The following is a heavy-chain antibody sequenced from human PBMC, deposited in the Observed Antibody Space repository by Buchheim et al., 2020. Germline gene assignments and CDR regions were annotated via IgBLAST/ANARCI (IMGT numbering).Heavy chain of an antibody. D-gene: IGHD3-9*01. CDR1: GFTFSSYS. Sequence: EVQLVESGGGLVQPGGSLRLSCTASGFTFSSYSMNWVRQAPGKGLEWVSYISSSSSTIYYADSVKGRFTISRDNAKNSLYLQMNSLRAEDTAVYYCAYILTGYYNPYYYYGMDVWGQGTT. V-gene: IGHV3-48*01. CDR2: ISSSSSTI. J-gene: IGHJ6*02. CDR3: AYILTGYYNPYYYYGMDV.